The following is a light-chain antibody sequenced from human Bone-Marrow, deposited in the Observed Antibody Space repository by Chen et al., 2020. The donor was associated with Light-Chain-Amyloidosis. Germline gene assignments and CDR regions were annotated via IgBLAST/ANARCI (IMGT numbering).Light chain of an antibody. CDR3: QQSYSTWYT. Sequence: DIQMTQSPPSLSASVGDRVTITCQASQSISSYLNWYQQKPGKAPKLLIYAASSLQSGVPSRFSGSGSGTDFTLTISSLQPEDFATYYCQQSYSTWYTFGQGTKLEIK. CDR2: AAS. CDR1: QSISSY. J-gene: IGKJ2*01. V-gene: IGKV1-39*01.